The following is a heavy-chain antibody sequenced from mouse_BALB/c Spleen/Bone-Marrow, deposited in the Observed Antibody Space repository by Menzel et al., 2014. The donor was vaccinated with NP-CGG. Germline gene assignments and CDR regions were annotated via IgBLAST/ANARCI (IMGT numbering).Heavy chain of an antibody. CDR2: INPYNGAT. Sequence: EVQVVESGPELVKPGASVKISCKASGYSFTGYYMHWVKQSHVKSLEWIGRINPYNGATSYNQNFKDKASLTIDKSSSTAYMEVHSLTSEDSAVYYCAREGGLVPDYFDYWGQGTTLTVS. CDR3: AREGGLVPDYFDY. J-gene: IGHJ2*01. D-gene: IGHD6-2*01. V-gene: IGHV1-31*01. CDR1: GYSFTGYY.